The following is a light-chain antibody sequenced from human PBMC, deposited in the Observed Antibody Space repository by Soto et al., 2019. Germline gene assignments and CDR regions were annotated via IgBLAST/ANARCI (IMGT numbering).Light chain of an antibody. J-gene: IGKJ4*01. V-gene: IGKV3-11*01. CDR2: DAS. CDR3: QHRYSWPLT. CDR1: QNVSIY. Sequence: EIVLTQSPATLSLCPGERATLSCRASQNVSIYLAWYQHRPGQAPRLLIYDASNRATGIPARFSGSGSGTDFTLTISSLEPEDFAVYYCQHRYSWPLTFGGGTRVEIK.